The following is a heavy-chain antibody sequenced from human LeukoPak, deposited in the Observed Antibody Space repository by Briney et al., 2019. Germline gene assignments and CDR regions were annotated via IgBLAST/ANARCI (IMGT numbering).Heavy chain of an antibody. CDR3: ARAPPSAAGYYYGLDV. CDR1: GGLISTYY. D-gene: IGHD6-13*01. Sequence: PSETLSLTCTVSGGLISTYYWSWIRQPPGKGLEWIGYIYSSGSTNYNPSLKSRVTISVDTSKNQFSLKLTSVTAADTAEYYCARAPPSAAGYYYGLDVWGQGTTVTVSS. V-gene: IGHV4-59*01. CDR2: IYSSGST. J-gene: IGHJ6*02.